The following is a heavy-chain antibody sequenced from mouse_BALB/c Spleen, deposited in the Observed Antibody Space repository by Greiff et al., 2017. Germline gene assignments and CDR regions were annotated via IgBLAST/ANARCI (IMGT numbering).Heavy chain of an antibody. CDR1: GFAFSSYD. J-gene: IGHJ2*01. V-gene: IGHV5-12-1*01. Sequence: EVKVVESGGGLVKPGGSLKLSCAASGFAFSSYDMSWVRQTPEKRLEWVAYISSGGGSTYYPDTVKGRFTISRDNAKNTLYLQMSSLKSEDTAMYYCARRGGNYLDYWGQGTTLTVSS. CDR3: ARRGGNYLDY. CDR2: ISSGGGST.